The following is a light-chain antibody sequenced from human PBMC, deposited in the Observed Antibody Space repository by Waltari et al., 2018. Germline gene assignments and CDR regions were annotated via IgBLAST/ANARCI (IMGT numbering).Light chain of an antibody. CDR2: YAS. CDR3: HQSSSLPR. V-gene: IGKV6-21*02. J-gene: IGKJ1*01. CDR1: QSIRSS. Sequence: ITFPDSQSIRSSLHWYQQKPDQSPKLLIKYASQSISGVPSRFSGSGSGTDFTLTINSLEAEDAATYYCHQSSSLPRFGQGTKVEIK.